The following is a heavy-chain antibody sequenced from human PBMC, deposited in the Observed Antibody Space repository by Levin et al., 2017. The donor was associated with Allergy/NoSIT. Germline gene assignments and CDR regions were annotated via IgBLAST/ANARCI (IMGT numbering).Heavy chain of an antibody. V-gene: IGHV3-7*01. Sequence: GESLKISCTASGITFNTYWMSWVRQAPGMGLEWVANINEDGSGKYYVGSVKGRFTISRDNAKNSEYLQMNSLRGEDTAFYYCASARSFDHWGQGALVTVSS. CDR1: GITFNTYW. D-gene: IGHD5-24*01. J-gene: IGHJ4*02. CDR3: ASARSFDH. CDR2: INEDGSGK.